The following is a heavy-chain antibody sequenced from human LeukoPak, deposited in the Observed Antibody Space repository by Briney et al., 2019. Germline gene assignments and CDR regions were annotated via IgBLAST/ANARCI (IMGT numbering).Heavy chain of an antibody. D-gene: IGHD3-10*01. CDR3: ARALVLWFGELPRGDY. CDR1: GFTFTDYY. J-gene: IGHJ4*02. V-gene: IGHV3-11*01. Sequence: GVSLRLSCATSGFTFTDYYMSWIRQAPGKGLEWVSYISVSGTTMYYADSVKGRFTLSRDNAKNSLYLQMNSLRAEDTAVYFCARALVLWFGELPRGDYWGQGSLVTVSS. CDR2: ISVSGTTM.